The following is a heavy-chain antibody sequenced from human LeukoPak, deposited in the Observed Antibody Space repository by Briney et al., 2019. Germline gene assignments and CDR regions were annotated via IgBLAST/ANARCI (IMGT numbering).Heavy chain of an antibody. J-gene: IGHJ4*02. D-gene: IGHD3-10*01. CDR1: GFTFSSYE. CDR3: AKDRTGYGSGSYYNGQD. Sequence: GGSLRLSCAASGFTFSSYEMNWVRQAPGKGLEWVSYISSSGSTIYYADSVKGRFTISRDNAKNSLYLQMNSLRAEDTAVYYCAKDRTGYGSGSYYNGQDWGQGTLVTVSS. V-gene: IGHV3-48*03. CDR2: ISSSGSTI.